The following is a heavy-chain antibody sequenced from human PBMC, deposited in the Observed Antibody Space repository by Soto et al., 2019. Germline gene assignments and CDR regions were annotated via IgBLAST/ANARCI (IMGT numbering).Heavy chain of an antibody. J-gene: IGHJ3*02. CDR3: AKDYYGSGSYYNRDAFDI. D-gene: IGHD3-10*01. Sequence: GGSLRLSCVASGFTFSSYAMSWVRQAPGKGLEWVSAISGSGGSTYYADSVKGRFTISRDNSKNTLYLQMNSLRAEDTAVYYCAKDYYGSGSYYNRDAFDIWGQGTMVTVSS. CDR1: GFTFSSYA. V-gene: IGHV3-23*01. CDR2: ISGSGGST.